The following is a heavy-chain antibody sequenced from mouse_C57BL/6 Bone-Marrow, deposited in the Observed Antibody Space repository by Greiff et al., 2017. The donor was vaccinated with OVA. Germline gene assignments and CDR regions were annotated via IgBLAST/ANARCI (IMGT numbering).Heavy chain of an antibody. D-gene: IGHD2-5*01. Sequence: DVKLVESGGGLVKPGGSLKLSCAASGFTFSDYGMHWVRQAPEKGLEWVAYISSGSSTIYYADTVKGRFTISRDNAKNTLFLQMTSLRSEDTAMYYCARSSNYEGVAYWGQGTLVTVSA. CDR3: ARSSNYEGVAY. J-gene: IGHJ3*01. CDR1: GFTFSDYG. V-gene: IGHV5-17*01. CDR2: ISSGSSTI.